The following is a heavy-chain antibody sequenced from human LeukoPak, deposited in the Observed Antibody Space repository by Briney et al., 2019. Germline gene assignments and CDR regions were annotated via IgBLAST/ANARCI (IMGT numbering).Heavy chain of an antibody. CDR2: VKREIDGGTK. J-gene: IGHJ4*02. D-gene: IGHD3-22*01. CDR3: TADLPDSSGSNPDY. V-gene: IGHV3-15*01. CDR1: GFTFSNTW. Sequence: PGGSLRLSCAASGFTFSNTWMDWVRQAPGKGLEWVGRVKREIDGGTKEYAAPVKGRFTISRDDSKNTLYLEMNTLKTEDTAVYYCTADLPDSSGSNPDYWGQGTLVTVSP.